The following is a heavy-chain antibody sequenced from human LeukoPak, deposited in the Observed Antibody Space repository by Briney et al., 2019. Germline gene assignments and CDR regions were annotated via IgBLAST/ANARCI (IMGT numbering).Heavy chain of an antibody. V-gene: IGHV4-59*01. D-gene: IGHD6-19*01. J-gene: IGHJ4*02. CDR1: GGSISSYY. Sequence: TSQTLSLTCTVSGGSISSYYWSWIRQPPGKGLEWIGYIYYSGSTNYNPSLKSRVTISVDASKNQFSLKLSSVTAADTAVYYCARERVAGTGYDYWGQGTLVTVSS. CDR3: ARERVAGTGYDY. CDR2: IYYSGST.